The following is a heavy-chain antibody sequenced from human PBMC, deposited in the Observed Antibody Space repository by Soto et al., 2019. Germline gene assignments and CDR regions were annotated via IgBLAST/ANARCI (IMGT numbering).Heavy chain of an antibody. Sequence: PGGSLRLSCAASGFTFSSYGMHWVRQAPGKGLEWVAVIWYDGSNKYYADSVKGRFTISRDNSKNTLYLQMNSLRAEDTAVYYCAREGTTDYYYYYMDVWGKGTTVTVSS. CDR2: IWYDGSNK. V-gene: IGHV3-33*01. CDR1: GFTFSSYG. D-gene: IGHD4-4*01. J-gene: IGHJ6*03. CDR3: AREGTTDYYYYYMDV.